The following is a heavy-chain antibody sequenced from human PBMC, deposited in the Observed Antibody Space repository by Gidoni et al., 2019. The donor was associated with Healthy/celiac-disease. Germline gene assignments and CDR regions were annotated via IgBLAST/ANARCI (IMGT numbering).Heavy chain of an antibody. J-gene: IGHJ5*02. CDR3: ARGGVEYDSSGYIGTWFDP. CDR2: IYYSGST. D-gene: IGHD3-22*01. Sequence: QVQLQESGPGLVKPSQTLSLTCPVSGGSIRSGDYYWSWIRQPPGKGLEWIGYIYYSGSTYYNPSLKSRVTISVDTSKNQFSLKLSSVTAADTAVYYCARGGVEYDSSGYIGTWFDPWGQGTLVTVSS. CDR1: GGSIRSGDYY. V-gene: IGHV4-30-4*01.